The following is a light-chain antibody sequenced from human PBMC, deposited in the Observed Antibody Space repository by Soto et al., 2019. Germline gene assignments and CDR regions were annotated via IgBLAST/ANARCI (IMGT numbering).Light chain of an antibody. CDR3: QQYGSPLWT. J-gene: IGKJ1*01. CDR2: STS. CDR1: QSVGSAL. Sequence: ENVLTQSPGTLSLSPGDRATLSCRASQSVGSALFAWYQQKPGQAPRLLLYSTSARGTGTPDRVSGSGSGTDFTLTISRLEPEDFAVYYCQQYGSPLWTFGQGTKVEVK. V-gene: IGKV3-20*01.